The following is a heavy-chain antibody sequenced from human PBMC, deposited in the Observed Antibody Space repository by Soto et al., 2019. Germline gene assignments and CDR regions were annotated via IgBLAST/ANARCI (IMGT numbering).Heavy chain of an antibody. CDR3: ARDAGYCSSTSCLYGMAV. CDR1: GGSISSYY. D-gene: IGHD2-2*01. J-gene: IGHJ6*02. Sequence: PSETLSLTCTVSGGSISSYYWSWIRQPPGKGLEWIGYIYYSGSTNYNPSLKSRVTISVDTSKNQFSLKLSSVTAADTAVYYCARDAGYCSSTSCLYGMAVWGHGTTVTVS. V-gene: IGHV4-59*01. CDR2: IYYSGST.